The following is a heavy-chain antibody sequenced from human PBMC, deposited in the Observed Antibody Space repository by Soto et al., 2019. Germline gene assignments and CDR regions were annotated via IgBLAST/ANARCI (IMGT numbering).Heavy chain of an antibody. J-gene: IGHJ6*04. CDR1: GFTFSSYS. Sequence: PGGSLRLSCTASGFTFSSYSMRWFRQAPGKGLVWVSRINSDGSSTSYADSVKGRFTISRDNAKNTLYLQMNSLRAEDTAVYYCARDKYYDILTGYLTHPTDVWGKGTTVTVSS. CDR2: INSDGSST. D-gene: IGHD3-9*01. CDR3: ARDKYYDILTGYLTHPTDV. V-gene: IGHV3-74*01.